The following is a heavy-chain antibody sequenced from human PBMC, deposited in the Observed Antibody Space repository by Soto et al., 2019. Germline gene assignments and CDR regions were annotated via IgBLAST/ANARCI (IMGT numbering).Heavy chain of an antibody. D-gene: IGHD3-3*01. CDR3: ATYRDDFWSGYFDFYY. J-gene: IGHJ4*02. CDR1: GYTFASYG. Sequence: ASVKVSCKASGYTFASYGISWVRQAPGQGIEWIGWISAYNGNTNYAQKLQGRVNMTTDTSTSTAYMELRSLRSDDTAVYYCATYRDDFWSGYFDFYYRGQGTLVTVSS. V-gene: IGHV1-18*01. CDR2: ISAYNGNT.